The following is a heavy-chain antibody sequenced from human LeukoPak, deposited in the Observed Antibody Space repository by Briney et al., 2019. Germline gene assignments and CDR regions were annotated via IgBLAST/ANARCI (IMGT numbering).Heavy chain of an antibody. J-gene: IGHJ6*02. Sequence: SETLSLTCTVSGGSISSSSYYWSWIRQPPGKGLEWIGYIYYSGSTNYNPSLKSRVTISVDTSKNQFSLKLSSVTAADTAVYYCARDLYGMDVWGQGTTVTVSS. V-gene: IGHV4-61*01. CDR3: ARDLYGMDV. CDR1: GGSISSSSYY. CDR2: IYYSGST.